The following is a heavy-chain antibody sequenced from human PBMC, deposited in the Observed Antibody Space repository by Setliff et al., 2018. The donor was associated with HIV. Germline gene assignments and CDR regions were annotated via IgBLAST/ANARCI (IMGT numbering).Heavy chain of an antibody. V-gene: IGHV1-69*13. D-gene: IGHD6-13*01. Sequence: GASVKVSCKASGGTFSSYAISWVRQAPGQGLEWMGGIIPIFGTANYAQKFQGRVTITADEATSTAYMELSSLRSEDTAVYYCARGPPIAAAGYFDYWGQGTLVTV. CDR3: ARGPPIAAAGYFDY. CDR2: IIPIFGTA. CDR1: GGTFSSYA. J-gene: IGHJ4*02.